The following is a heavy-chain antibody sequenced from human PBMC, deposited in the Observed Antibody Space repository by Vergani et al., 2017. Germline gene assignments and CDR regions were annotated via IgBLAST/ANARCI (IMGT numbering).Heavy chain of an antibody. CDR1: GGSISSYY. J-gene: IGHJ6*03. CDR2: IYYSGSN. Sequence: QVQLQESGPGLVKPSETLSLTCTVSGGSISSYYWNWIRQPPGKGLEWIGYIYYSGSNNHNPSLKSRVTMSVDTSKNQFSLKLSSVTAADTAIYYCVGVPPGFYYYIDVWGKGTTVTVSS. CDR3: VGVPPGFYYYIDV. D-gene: IGHD2-2*01. V-gene: IGHV4-59*01.